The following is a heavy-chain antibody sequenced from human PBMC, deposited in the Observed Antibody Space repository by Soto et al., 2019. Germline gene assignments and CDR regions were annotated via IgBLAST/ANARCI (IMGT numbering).Heavy chain of an antibody. J-gene: IGHJ6*02. CDR1: GFTFIYYS. D-gene: IGHD3-10*01. Sequence: GGSLRLSCAASGFTFIYYSMNWSRQAPWKGLEWVSSMSDSGDYTNYADSVKGRFIISRDNSKNSLYLQMNSLRAEDTAVYYCAREGVQHGSGPYYYYGMDVWGQGTTVTVSS. CDR2: MSDSGDYT. V-gene: IGHV3-21*01. CDR3: AREGVQHGSGPYYYYGMDV.